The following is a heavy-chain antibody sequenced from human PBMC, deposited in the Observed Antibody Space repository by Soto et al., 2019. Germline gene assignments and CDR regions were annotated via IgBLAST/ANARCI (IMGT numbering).Heavy chain of an antibody. Sequence: ASVKVSCRASGYTFTNYYMHWVRQAPGQGLEWMGIINDSSGSRSYAPRFQGRVTMTRDTSTSTVYMEVSSLRSEDTAVYYCARGRKVPDIWGQGTMVTVSS. CDR2: INDSSGSR. J-gene: IGHJ3*02. CDR3: ARGRKVPDI. V-gene: IGHV1-46*03. CDR1: GYTFTNYY.